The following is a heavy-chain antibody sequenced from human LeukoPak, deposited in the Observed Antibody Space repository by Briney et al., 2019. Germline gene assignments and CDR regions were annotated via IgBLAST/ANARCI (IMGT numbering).Heavy chain of an antibody. J-gene: IGHJ4*02. Sequence: GGSLRLSCAASILTFSNHALSWVRQAPGEGLEWVSAISNTGSTFYADSVRGRFSISRDNSKNTLYLQMNSLRAEDTAVYYCAARPYGSTDYYWGQGTLVTVSS. V-gene: IGHV3-23*01. CDR1: ILTFSNHA. CDR3: AARPYGSTDYY. D-gene: IGHD3-22*01. CDR2: ISNTGST.